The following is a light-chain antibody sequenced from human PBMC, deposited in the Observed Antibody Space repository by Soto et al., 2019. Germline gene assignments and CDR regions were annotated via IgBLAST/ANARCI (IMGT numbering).Light chain of an antibody. J-gene: IGKJ3*01. CDR3: QQYGSSPPFT. V-gene: IGKV3-20*01. CDR1: QSVSSSC. CDR2: GAS. Sequence: EIVLTQSPGTLSLSPGERATLSCRASQSVSSSCLAWYPQKPGQDPRLLIYGASSRATGIPDRFSGSGSGTDFTLTISILEPEDFSVYYCQQYGSSPPFTFGPGTKVAI.